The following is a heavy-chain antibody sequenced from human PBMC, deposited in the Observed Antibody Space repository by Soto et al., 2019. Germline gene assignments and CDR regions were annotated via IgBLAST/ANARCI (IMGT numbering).Heavy chain of an antibody. Sequence: EASVKVSCKASGYTFTSYGISWGRQAPGQGVERMGWISAYNGNTNHAQKLHGRATMTTDTXTSTTQMERRSLRSDDTAVYYCARIEVYDWFDPWGQGTLVTVSS. CDR3: ARIEVYDWFDP. J-gene: IGHJ5*02. D-gene: IGHD3-16*01. CDR2: ISAYNGNT. CDR1: GYTFTSYG. V-gene: IGHV1-18*01.